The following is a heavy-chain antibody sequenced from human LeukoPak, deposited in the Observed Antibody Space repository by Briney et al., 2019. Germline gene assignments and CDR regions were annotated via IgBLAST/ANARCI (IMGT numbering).Heavy chain of an antibody. D-gene: IGHD5-24*01. J-gene: IGHJ5*02. Sequence: SETLSLTCTVSGVSISSYYWTWIRQPPGKGLEWIGYIQNTGSINYNPSLKSRVTISVDTSKNQFSLKVNSVTAADTAVYYCARVTSRGRVVATIAGWFDPWGQGTLVTVSS. V-gene: IGHV4-59*01. CDR1: GVSISSYY. CDR2: IQNTGSI. CDR3: ARVTSRGRVVATIAGWFDP.